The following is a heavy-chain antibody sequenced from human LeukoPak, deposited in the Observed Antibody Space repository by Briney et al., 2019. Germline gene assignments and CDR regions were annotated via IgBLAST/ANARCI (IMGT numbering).Heavy chain of an antibody. CDR2: INPSGGST. Sequence: ASVKVSCKASGYTFTSYYMHWVRQAPGQGLEWIGIINPSGGSTSYAQKFQGRVTMTRDTSTSTVYMELSSLRSEDTAVYYCAREANIRFLEWLLEPFDYWGQGTLVTVSS. J-gene: IGHJ4*02. D-gene: IGHD3-3*01. CDR3: AREANIRFLEWLLEPFDY. V-gene: IGHV1-46*01. CDR1: GYTFTSYY.